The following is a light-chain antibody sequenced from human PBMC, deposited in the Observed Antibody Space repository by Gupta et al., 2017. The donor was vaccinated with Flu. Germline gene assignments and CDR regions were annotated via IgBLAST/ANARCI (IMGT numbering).Light chain of an antibody. CDR1: TSNIGNSY. Sequence: QSVLTQPPSASGTPGQRVTISCSGSTSNIGNSYVYWYQQLPGTAPKLLIYLNNQRPSGVPDRFSASKSGTSASLAISGLRSEDEAEYYCAAWDDSLGGRVLFGGGTRLTVL. CDR3: AAWDDSLGGRVL. CDR2: LNN. V-gene: IGLV1-47*01. J-gene: IGLJ2*01.